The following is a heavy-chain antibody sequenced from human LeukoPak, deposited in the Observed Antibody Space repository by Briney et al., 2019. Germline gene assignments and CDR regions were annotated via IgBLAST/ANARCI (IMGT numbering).Heavy chain of an antibody. CDR1: GFTFSNAW. J-gene: IGHJ4*02. CDR3: TTSTVGATYFDY. CDR2: IKRKTDGGTT. V-gene: IGHV3-15*07. Sequence: GGSLRLSCAASGFTFSNAWMNWVRQAPGKGLEWVGRIKRKTDGGTTDYAAPVKGRFTISRDGSKNTLYLQMNSLKTEDTAVYYCTTSTVGATYFDYWGQGTLVTVSS. D-gene: IGHD1-26*01.